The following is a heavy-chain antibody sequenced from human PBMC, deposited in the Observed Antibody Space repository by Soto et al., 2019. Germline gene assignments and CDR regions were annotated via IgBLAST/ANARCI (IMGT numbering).Heavy chain of an antibody. D-gene: IGHD3-3*01. CDR2: IYSSGST. CDR3: ARGQRFSDWFDP. V-gene: IGHV4-4*07. CDR1: GGAISTYY. Sequence: RSLTCTVSGGAISTYYWTWIRQPAGKGLEWIGRIYSSGSTKYNPSLQSRVTMSLDTSKNQFSLRLTSVTAAATAVYYCARGQRFSDWFDPWGQGTLVTVSS. J-gene: IGHJ5*02.